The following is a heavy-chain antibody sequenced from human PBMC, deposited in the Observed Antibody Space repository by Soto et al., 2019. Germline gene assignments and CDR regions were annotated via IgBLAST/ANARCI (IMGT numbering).Heavy chain of an antibody. Sequence: QVPLVESGGGLVKPGGSLRLSCAASGFTFSDYYMSWIRQAPGKGLEWVSYISSSSSYTNYADSVKGRFTISRDNAKNSLYLQMNSLRAEDTAVYYCARGDYGDLPEYPYDYWGQGTLVTVSS. J-gene: IGHJ4*02. CDR2: ISSSSSYT. CDR3: ARGDYGDLPEYPYDY. CDR1: GFTFSDYY. D-gene: IGHD4-17*01. V-gene: IGHV3-11*05.